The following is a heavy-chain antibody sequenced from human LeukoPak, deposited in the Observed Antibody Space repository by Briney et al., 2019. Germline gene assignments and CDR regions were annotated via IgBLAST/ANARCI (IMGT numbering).Heavy chain of an antibody. CDR3: ARAPSYYDSSGYYYFDY. CDR1: GGSFSGYY. Sequence: SETLSLTCAVYGGSFSGYYWSWIRQPPGKGLEWIGEINHSGSTNYNPSLKSRVTISVDTSKNQFSLKLSSVTAADTAVYYCARAPSYYDSSGYYYFDYWGQGTLVTVSS. D-gene: IGHD3-22*01. V-gene: IGHV4-34*01. CDR2: INHSGST. J-gene: IGHJ4*02.